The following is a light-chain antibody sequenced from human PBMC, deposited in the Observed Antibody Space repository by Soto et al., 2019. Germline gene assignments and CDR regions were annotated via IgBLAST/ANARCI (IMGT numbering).Light chain of an antibody. V-gene: IGKV3-15*01. CDR1: QSVSSN. Sequence: EIVMTQSPATLSVSPGERVTLSCRASQSVSSNVAWYQQKPGQVPRLLMYGASTRATGFPARFSGSGSGTDFILTISRLEPEDFAVYYCQQYGSSTGTFGPGTKVDIK. CDR2: GAS. J-gene: IGKJ3*01. CDR3: QQYGSSTGT.